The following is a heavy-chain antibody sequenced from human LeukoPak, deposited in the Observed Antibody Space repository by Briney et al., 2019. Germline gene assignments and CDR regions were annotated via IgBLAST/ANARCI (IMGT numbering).Heavy chain of an antibody. V-gene: IGHV3-21*01. D-gene: IGHD3-22*01. CDR1: GFTFSTYS. Sequence: GGSLRLSCAASGFTFSTYSMNWVRQAPGKGLEWVSSISGGSTYIYYADSVKGRFTISRDNAKNSLYLQMNSLRAEDTAVYYCARGKYYYDSTGYYPGGDYWGQGTLVTVSS. J-gene: IGHJ4*02. CDR2: ISGGSTYI. CDR3: ARGKYYYDSTGYYPGGDY.